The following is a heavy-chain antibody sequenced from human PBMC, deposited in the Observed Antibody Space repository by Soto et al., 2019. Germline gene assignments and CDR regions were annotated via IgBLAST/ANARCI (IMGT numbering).Heavy chain of an antibody. D-gene: IGHD3-22*01. J-gene: IGHJ4*02. Sequence: GGSLRLSCAASGFTFSSYGMHWVRQAPGKGLEWVAVISYDGSNKYYADSVKGRFTISRDNSKNTLYLQMNSLRAEDTAVYYCAKDRARYYYDSSGYFDYWGQGTLVTVSS. CDR3: AKDRARYYYDSSGYFDY. CDR1: GFTFSSYG. V-gene: IGHV3-30*18. CDR2: ISYDGSNK.